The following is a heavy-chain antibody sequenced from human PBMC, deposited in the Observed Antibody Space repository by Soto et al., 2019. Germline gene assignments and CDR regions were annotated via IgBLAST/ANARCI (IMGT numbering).Heavy chain of an antibody. CDR3: ARHFYYDSSGYLSGNFDY. Sequence: QVQLQESGPGLVKPSETLSLTCTVSGGSISSYYWSWIRQPPGKGLEWIGSIYYSGSTNYNPSLKSRVTISGDTAKNQFSLKLSSVTAADTAVYYCARHFYYDSSGYLSGNFDYWGQGTLVTVSS. J-gene: IGHJ4*02. CDR1: GGSISSYY. D-gene: IGHD3-22*01. V-gene: IGHV4-59*08. CDR2: IYYSGST.